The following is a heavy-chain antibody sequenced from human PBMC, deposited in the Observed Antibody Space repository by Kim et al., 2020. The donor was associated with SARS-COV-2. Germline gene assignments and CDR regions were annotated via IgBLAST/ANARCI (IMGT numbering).Heavy chain of an antibody. J-gene: IGHJ4*02. CDR1: GGSISSGGYY. D-gene: IGHD2-15*01. V-gene: IGHV4-31*03. Sequence: SETLSLTCTVSGGSISSGGYYWSWIRQHPGKGLEWIGYIYYSGSTYYNPSLKSRVTISVDTSKNQFSLKLSSVTAADTAVYYCARAEYCSGGSCYPGYFDYWGQGTLVTVSS. CDR2: IYYSGST. CDR3: ARAEYCSGGSCYPGYFDY.